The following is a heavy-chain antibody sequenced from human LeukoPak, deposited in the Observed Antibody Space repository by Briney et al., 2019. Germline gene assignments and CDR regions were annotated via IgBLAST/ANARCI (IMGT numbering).Heavy chain of an antibody. V-gene: IGHV4-34*01. J-gene: IGHJ4*02. Sequence: SETLSLTCAVYGGSVSGYYWSWIRQPPGKGLELIGEINHSGSTNYNPSLKSRVTISVDTSKNQFSLKLSSVTAADTAVYYCASTRYSSGWYGYWGQGTLVTVSS. D-gene: IGHD6-19*01. CDR1: GGSVSGYY. CDR3: ASTRYSSGWYGY. CDR2: INHSGST.